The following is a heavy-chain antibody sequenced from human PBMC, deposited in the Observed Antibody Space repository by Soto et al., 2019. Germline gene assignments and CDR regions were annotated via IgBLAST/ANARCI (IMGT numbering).Heavy chain of an antibody. CDR3: ARHGNTVTTGYYYGMDV. J-gene: IGHJ6*02. D-gene: IGHD4-17*01. Sequence: NPSETLSLTCTVSGGSISSSSYYWGWIRQPPGKGLEWIGSIYYSGRTYYNPSLKSRVTISVDTSKNQFSMTLSPVTATDTAVYYCARHGNTVTTGYYYGMDVWGQGTTVTVSS. CDR2: IYYSGRT. V-gene: IGHV4-39*01. CDR1: GGSISSSSYY.